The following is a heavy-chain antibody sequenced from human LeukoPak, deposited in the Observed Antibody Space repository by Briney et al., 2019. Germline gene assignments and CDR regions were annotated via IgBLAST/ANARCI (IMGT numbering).Heavy chain of an antibody. CDR1: GYTFIDYY. CDR2: IDPDSGVT. V-gene: IGHV1-2*02. CDR3: AREYYDSSGRKHAFDI. D-gene: IGHD3-22*01. Sequence: ASVEVSCKASGYTFIDYYMHWVRQAPGQGLEWMGRIDPDSGVTGYAQNFQGRVTMTTDTSISTAYMELSRLRSDDTAVYYCAREYYDSSGRKHAFDIWGQGTMVTVSS. J-gene: IGHJ3*02.